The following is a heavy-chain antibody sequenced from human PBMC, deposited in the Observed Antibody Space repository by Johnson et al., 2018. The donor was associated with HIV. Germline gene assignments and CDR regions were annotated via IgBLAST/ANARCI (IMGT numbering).Heavy chain of an antibody. Sequence: VQLVESGGGLVQPGGSLRLSCAASGFTFSSYWMSWVRQAPGKGLEWVANIKQDGSEKYYVDSVKGRFTISRDNSNNTLYLQMNSLRAEDTAVYYCASYSSSDAFDIWGQGTMVTVSS. CDR2: IKQDGSEK. J-gene: IGHJ3*02. CDR3: ASYSSSDAFDI. V-gene: IGHV3-7*01. D-gene: IGHD6-6*01. CDR1: GFTFSSYW.